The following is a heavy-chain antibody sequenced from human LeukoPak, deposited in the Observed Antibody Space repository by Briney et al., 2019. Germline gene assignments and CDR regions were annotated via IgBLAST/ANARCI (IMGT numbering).Heavy chain of an antibody. Sequence: SETLSLTCTVSGYSISSGFYWGWIRQPPGKGLEWIGSIYHTGSTYYNPSLKSRVTISVDTSKNQFSLKLSSVTAADTAIYYCARAPNWNYDIYFDSWGQGTLVTVSS. D-gene: IGHD1-7*01. J-gene: IGHJ4*02. CDR2: IYHTGST. V-gene: IGHV4-38-2*02. CDR1: GYSISSGFY. CDR3: ARAPNWNYDIYFDS.